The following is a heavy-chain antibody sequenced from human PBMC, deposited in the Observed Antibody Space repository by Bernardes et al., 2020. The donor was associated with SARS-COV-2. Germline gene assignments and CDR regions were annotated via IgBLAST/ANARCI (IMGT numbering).Heavy chain of an antibody. V-gene: IGHV1-2*06. CDR2: MNPNTGYT. J-gene: IGHJ4*02. D-gene: IGHD1-7*01. CDR1: GYTFTGFH. Sequence: ASVKVSCKASGYTFTGFHMHWVRQAPGQGLEWMGRMNPNTGYTKYAQKFQGRVTMTRDTSINTVYMELSSLKSDDTAVYYCARERPDITGTPRDWGQGTLVTVSS. CDR3: ARERPDITGTPRD.